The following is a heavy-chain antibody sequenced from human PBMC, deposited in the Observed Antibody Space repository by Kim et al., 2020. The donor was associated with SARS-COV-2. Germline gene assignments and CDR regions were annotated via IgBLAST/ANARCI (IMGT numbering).Heavy chain of an antibody. J-gene: IGHJ6*02. V-gene: IGHV3-9*01. D-gene: IGHD3-10*01. Sequence: GYADSVKGRFTISRDNAKNSLYLQMNSLRAEDTALYYCAKVNLSRGGMDVWGQGTTVTVSS. CDR3: AKVNLSRGGMDV.